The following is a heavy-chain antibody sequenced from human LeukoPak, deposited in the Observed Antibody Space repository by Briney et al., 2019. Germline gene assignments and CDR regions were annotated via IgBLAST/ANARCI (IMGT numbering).Heavy chain of an antibody. CDR2: ISDDGTRK. J-gene: IGHJ4*02. Sequence: PGGSLRLSCAASGFTFSSYGIHWVRLAPGKGLEWVAVISDDGTRKYYADSVQGRFTISRDNSKNTLYLQMNSLRAEDTAVYYCARDLVVGATLGYWGQGTLVTVSS. CDR3: ARDLVVGATLGY. D-gene: IGHD2-21*01. CDR1: GFTFSSYG. V-gene: IGHV3-30*03.